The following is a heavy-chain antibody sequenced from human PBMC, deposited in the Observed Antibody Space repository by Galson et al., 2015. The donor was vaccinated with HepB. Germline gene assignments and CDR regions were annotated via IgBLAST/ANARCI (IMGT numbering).Heavy chain of an antibody. V-gene: IGHV3-72*01. CDR3: ADIGTSLP. D-gene: IGHD2-15*01. Sequence: SLRLSCAASGFTFSDHYMDWVRQAPGKGLEWVGRIRNKVKSYTTDYAASVKGRFTISRDDSKNSLYLQMNSLKIEDTAVYYCADIGTSLPWGQGALVTVSS. CDR2: IRNKVKSYTT. J-gene: IGHJ5*02. CDR1: GFTFSDHY.